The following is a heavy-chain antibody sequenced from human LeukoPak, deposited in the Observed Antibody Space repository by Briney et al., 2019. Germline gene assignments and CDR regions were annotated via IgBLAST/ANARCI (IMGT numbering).Heavy chain of an antibody. Sequence: SQTLSLTCTVSGGSISSGGYYWSWIRQHPGKGLEWIGYIYYSGSTYYNPSLKSRVTISVDTSKNQFSLKLSSVTAADTAVYYCARRGHSSGGWFDPWGQGTLVTVSS. CDR1: GGSISSGGYY. V-gene: IGHV4-31*03. J-gene: IGHJ5*02. D-gene: IGHD6-25*01. CDR3: ARRGHSSGGWFDP. CDR2: IYYSGST.